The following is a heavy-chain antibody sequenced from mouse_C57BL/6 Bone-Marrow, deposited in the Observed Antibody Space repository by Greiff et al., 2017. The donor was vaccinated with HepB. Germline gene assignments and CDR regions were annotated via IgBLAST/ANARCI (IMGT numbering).Heavy chain of an antibody. CDR3: ARSTMITAWFAY. D-gene: IGHD2-4*01. V-gene: IGHV1-55*01. Sequence: QVQLQQPGAELVKPGASVKMSCKASGYTFTSYWITWVKQWPGQGLEWIGDMYPGSGSTNYNEKFKSKATLTVDTSSSTAYMQLSSLTSEDSAVYYCARSTMITAWFAYWGQGTLVTVSA. CDR2: MYPGSGST. J-gene: IGHJ3*01. CDR1: GYTFTSYW.